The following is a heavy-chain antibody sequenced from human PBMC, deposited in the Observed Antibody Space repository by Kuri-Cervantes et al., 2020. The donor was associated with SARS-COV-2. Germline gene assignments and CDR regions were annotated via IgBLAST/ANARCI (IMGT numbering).Heavy chain of an antibody. J-gene: IGHJ4*02. CDR1: GFTFSSYG. Sequence: GESLKISCAASGFTFSSYGMHWVRQAPGKGLEWVAVISYDGSNKYYADSVKGRFTISRDNSKNTMYLEMNSLRAEDTAVYFCARERHGAAGGHFDYWGQGTVVTDSS. D-gene: IGHD6-13*01. V-gene: IGHV3-30*03. CDR3: ARERHGAAGGHFDY. CDR2: ISYDGSNK.